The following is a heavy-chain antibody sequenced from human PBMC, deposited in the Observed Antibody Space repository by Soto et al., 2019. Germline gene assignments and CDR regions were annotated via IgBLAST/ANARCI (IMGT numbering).Heavy chain of an antibody. CDR2: IGIAGDT. CDR3: ARTVAGTDLGF. CDR1: GFTFCSYD. J-gene: IGHJ4*02. V-gene: IGHV3-13*04. D-gene: IGHD6-19*01. Sequence: EVQLVESGGGLVQPGGSLRLSCAASGFTFCSYDMRWVRQATGKGLEWVSVIGIAGDTYYPDSVKGRFTISRENAKNSLSLPMSRMRAGDTAVYYFARTVAGTDLGFWGQGTLVTVSS.